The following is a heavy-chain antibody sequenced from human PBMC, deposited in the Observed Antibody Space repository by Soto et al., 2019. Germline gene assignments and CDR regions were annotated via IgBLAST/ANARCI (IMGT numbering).Heavy chain of an antibody. Sequence: ASVKVSCKASGYSFTTYDISWLRQAPGQGLEWMGWSSAYNGNTNYAQKLQGRVTMTTDTSTSTAYMELRSLRSGDTAVYYCAREGEYVLRYFDWLPNGPPYYYGMDVWGQGTTVTVSS. D-gene: IGHD3-9*01. J-gene: IGHJ6*02. CDR2: SSAYNGNT. CDR3: AREGEYVLRYFDWLPNGPPYYYGMDV. V-gene: IGHV1-18*04. CDR1: GYSFTTYD.